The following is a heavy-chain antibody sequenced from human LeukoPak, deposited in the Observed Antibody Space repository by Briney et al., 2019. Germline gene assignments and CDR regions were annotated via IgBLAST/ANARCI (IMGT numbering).Heavy chain of an antibody. V-gene: IGHV4-34*01. CDR2: INHSGST. CDR1: GGSFSGYY. J-gene: IGHJ4*02. Sequence: SETLSLTCAVYGGSFSGYYWSWIRQPPGKGLEWIGEINHSGSTNYNPSLKSRVTISVDTSKNQFSLKLSSVTAADTAVYYCSISCMFIGGQELGIDYWGQGALVTVSS. D-gene: IGHD1-26*01. CDR3: SISCMFIGGQELGIDY.